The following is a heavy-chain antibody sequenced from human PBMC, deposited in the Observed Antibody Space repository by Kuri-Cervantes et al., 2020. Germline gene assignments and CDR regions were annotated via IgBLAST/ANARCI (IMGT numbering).Heavy chain of an antibody. Sequence: SETLSLTCTVSGGSISSGGYYWSWIRQHPGKGLEWIGYIYYSGSTYYNPSLKSRVTMSVDTSKNQFSLKLSSVTAADTAVYYCARAPKSGRATSNPHFDYWGQGTLVTVSS. D-gene: IGHD5-12*01. CDR1: GGSISSGGYY. CDR2: IYYSGST. CDR3: ARAPKSGRATSNPHFDY. V-gene: IGHV4-31*03. J-gene: IGHJ4*02.